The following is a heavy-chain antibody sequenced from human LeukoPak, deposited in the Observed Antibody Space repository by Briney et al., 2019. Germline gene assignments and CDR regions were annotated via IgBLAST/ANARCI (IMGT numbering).Heavy chain of an antibody. CDR3: AKDRDFGY. Sequence: GGSLRLSCAASGFTFSSYGMHWVRQAPGKGLEWVAVISYDGSNKYYADSVKGRFTISRDNSRNTLYLQMNSLRAEDTAVYYCAKDRDFGYWGQGTLVTVSS. CDR2: ISYDGSNK. V-gene: IGHV3-30*18. J-gene: IGHJ4*02. CDR1: GFTFSSYG.